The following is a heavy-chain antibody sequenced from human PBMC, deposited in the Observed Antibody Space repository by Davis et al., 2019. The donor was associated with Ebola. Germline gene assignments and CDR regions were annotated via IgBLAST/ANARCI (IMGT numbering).Heavy chain of an antibody. Sequence: ASVKVSCKSSGFNLNNHAIHWVRQAPGQGLEWMGWINAGNGNTKYSQKFQGRVTITRDTSASTAYMELSSLRSEDTSVYYCARDRGGDYSFDYWGQGTLVTVSS. CDR1: GFNLNNHA. CDR3: ARDRGGDYSFDY. J-gene: IGHJ4*02. CDR2: INAGNGNT. V-gene: IGHV1-3*01. D-gene: IGHD3-10*01.